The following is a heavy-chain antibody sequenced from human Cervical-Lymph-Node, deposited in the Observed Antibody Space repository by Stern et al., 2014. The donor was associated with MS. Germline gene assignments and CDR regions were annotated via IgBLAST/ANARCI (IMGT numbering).Heavy chain of an antibody. Sequence: VQLVESGSELKKPGASVKVSCKPSGYTFTTHAINWVRQAPGQGLEWMGWISTHTGNPTYAQDFTGRFVFSLDASISTAYLEISSLRAEDTAVYYCAKEGDYVWGNYRAMWGQGTLVTVSS. CDR2: ISTHTGNP. D-gene: IGHD3-16*02. V-gene: IGHV7-4-1*02. J-gene: IGHJ4*02. CDR1: GYTFTTHA. CDR3: AKEGDYVWGNYRAM.